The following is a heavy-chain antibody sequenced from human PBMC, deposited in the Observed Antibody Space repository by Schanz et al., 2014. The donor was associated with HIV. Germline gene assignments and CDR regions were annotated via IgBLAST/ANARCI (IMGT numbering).Heavy chain of an antibody. D-gene: IGHD3-10*01. CDR1: GFTISNYA. CDR3: AKGQRGMVRGDNDY. J-gene: IGHJ4*02. CDR2: ISGSGIST. Sequence: EVQLLESGGGLVQPGGSLRLSCAASGFTISNYAMGWVRRAPGKGLEWVSGISGSGISTYYADSVKGRFTISRDNSKNTLYLQMNSLRAEDTAVYYCAKGQRGMVRGDNDYWGQGTLVTVSS. V-gene: IGHV3-23*01.